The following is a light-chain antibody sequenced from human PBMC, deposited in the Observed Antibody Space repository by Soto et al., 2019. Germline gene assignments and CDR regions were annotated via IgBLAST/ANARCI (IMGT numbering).Light chain of an antibody. V-gene: IGLV2-11*01. CDR3: CSHAGSYTYV. CDR2: DVT. J-gene: IGLJ1*01. Sequence: QSALTQPRSVSGSPGQSLTISCTGTSSDVGGYNYVSWYQQHPGKVPKLMIYDVTKRPSGVPDRFSGSKSGNTASLTISGLQAEDEAGYYCCSHAGSYTYVFGTGTKLTVL. CDR1: SSDVGGYNY.